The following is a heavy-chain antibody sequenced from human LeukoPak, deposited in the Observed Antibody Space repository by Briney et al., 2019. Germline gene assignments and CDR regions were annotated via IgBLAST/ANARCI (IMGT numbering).Heavy chain of an antibody. D-gene: IGHD3-10*01. V-gene: IGHV3-13*01. CDR1: GFTFSNYD. J-gene: IGHJ1*01. Sequence: PGGSLRLSCAASGFTFSNYDMHWVRQATGQGLEWVSGIGTAGDTYYAGSVKGRFTISRENAKNSLYPQMKSLRAGDAAVYYCARGSPPFQHWGQGTLVTVSS. CDR2: IGTAGDT. CDR3: ARGSPPFQH.